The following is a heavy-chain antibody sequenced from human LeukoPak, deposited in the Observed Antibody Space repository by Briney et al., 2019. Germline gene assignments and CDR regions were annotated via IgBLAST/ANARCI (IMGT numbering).Heavy chain of an antibody. V-gene: IGHV3-66*01. CDR2: IYSGGST. CDR1: GFTVSSNY. CDR3: ARDAGSGSYYRDYYYYMDV. Sequence: GGSLRLSCAASGFTVSSNYMSWVRQAPGKGLEWVSVIYSGGSTYYAGSVKGRFTISRDNAKNSLYLQMNSLRAEDTAVYYCARDAGSGSYYRDYYYYMDVWGKGTTVTVSS. J-gene: IGHJ6*03. D-gene: IGHD3-10*01.